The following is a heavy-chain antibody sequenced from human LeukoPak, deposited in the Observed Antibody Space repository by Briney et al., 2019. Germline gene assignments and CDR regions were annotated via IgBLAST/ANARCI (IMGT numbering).Heavy chain of an antibody. CDR3: ARRNGVVPAAISLGSWFDP. J-gene: IGHJ5*02. Sequence: KTSETLPLTCTVSGGSISSSSYYWGWIRQPPGKGLEWIGSIYYSGSTYYNPSLKSLVTISVDTSKNQFSLKLSSVTAADTAVYYCARRNGVVPAAISLGSWFDPWGQGTLVTVSS. CDR1: GGSISSSSYY. D-gene: IGHD2-2*01. CDR2: IYYSGST. V-gene: IGHV4-39*07.